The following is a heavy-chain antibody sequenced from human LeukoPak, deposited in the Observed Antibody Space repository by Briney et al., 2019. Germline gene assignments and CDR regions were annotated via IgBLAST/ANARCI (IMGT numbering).Heavy chain of an antibody. Sequence: SVKVSCKASGGTFSSYAISWVRQAPGQGLEWMGGIIPIFGTADYAQKFQGRVTITADESTSTAYMELSSLRSEDTAVYYCARGYYGSGSQNYYYYMDVWGKGTTVTISS. J-gene: IGHJ6*03. D-gene: IGHD3-10*01. V-gene: IGHV1-69*13. CDR3: ARGYYGSGSQNYYYYMDV. CDR1: GGTFSSYA. CDR2: IIPIFGTA.